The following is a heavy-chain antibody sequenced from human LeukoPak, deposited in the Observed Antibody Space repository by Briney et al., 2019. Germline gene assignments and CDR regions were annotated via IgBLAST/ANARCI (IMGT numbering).Heavy chain of an antibody. Sequence: ASVKVSCKASGGTFSSYAISWVRQAPGQGLEWMGGIIPIFGTANYAQKFQGRVTITADKSTSTAYMELRSLRSDDTAVYYCARDRGLGGSAFDIWGQGTMVTVSS. CDR2: IIPIFGTA. CDR1: GGTFSSYA. J-gene: IGHJ3*02. CDR3: ARDRGLGGSAFDI. V-gene: IGHV1-69*06. D-gene: IGHD3-16*01.